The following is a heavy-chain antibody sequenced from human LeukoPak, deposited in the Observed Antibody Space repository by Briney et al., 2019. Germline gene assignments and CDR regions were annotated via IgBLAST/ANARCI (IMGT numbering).Heavy chain of an antibody. CDR1: GYTFTGYY. CDR3: ASPHCSSTSCHDAFDI. J-gene: IGHJ3*02. V-gene: IGHV1-2*02. D-gene: IGHD2-2*01. Sequence: ASVKVSCKASGYTFTGYYMHWVRQAPGQGLEWMGWINPNSGGTNYAQKFQGRVTMTRDTSISTAYMELSGLRSDDTAVYYCASPHCSSTSCHDAFDIWGQGTMVTVSS. CDR2: INPNSGGT.